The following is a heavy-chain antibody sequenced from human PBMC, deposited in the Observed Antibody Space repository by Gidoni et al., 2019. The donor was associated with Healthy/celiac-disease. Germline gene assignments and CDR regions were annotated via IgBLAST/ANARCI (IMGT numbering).Heavy chain of an antibody. J-gene: IGHJ5*02. CDR3: ARGVDCSSTSCYEYWFDP. D-gene: IGHD2-2*01. Sequence: QVQLVQSGAEVKKPGSSVKVSCKASGGTFSSYTISWVRQAPGQGLEWMGRIIPILGIANYEQKFQGRVTITADKSTSTAYMELSSLRSEDTAVYYCARGVDCSSTSCYEYWFDPWGQGTLVTVSS. CDR2: IIPILGIA. V-gene: IGHV1-69*02. CDR1: GGTFSSYT.